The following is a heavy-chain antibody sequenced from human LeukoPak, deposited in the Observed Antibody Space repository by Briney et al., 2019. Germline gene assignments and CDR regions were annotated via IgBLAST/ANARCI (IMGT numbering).Heavy chain of an antibody. CDR1: GFTFSHHG. Sequence: GGFLRLSCAASGFTFSHHGMHWVRQAPGKGLEWVAFIRNDGSNHYYADSVKGRFTISRDNAKNSLYLQMNSLRAEDTAVYYCAREGALTVTKDAFDIWGQGTMVTVSS. D-gene: IGHD4-17*01. J-gene: IGHJ3*02. V-gene: IGHV3-30*02. CDR3: AREGALTVTKDAFDI. CDR2: IRNDGSNH.